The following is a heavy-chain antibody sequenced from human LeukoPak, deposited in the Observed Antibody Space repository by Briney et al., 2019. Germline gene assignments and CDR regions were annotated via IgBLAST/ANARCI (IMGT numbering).Heavy chain of an antibody. J-gene: IGHJ4*02. CDR3: ARHSTFFGVVIIKGRVRGPFDY. CDR2: INHGGST. CDR1: GGSFSGYY. Sequence: SETLSLTCAVYGGSFSGYYWCWIRAPAGKGLEWIGEINHGGSTNYNPSIKSRVTISVDTSKNQFSLKLSSVTAADTAVYYCARHSTFFGVVIIKGRVRGPFDYWGQGTLVTVSS. V-gene: IGHV4-34*01. D-gene: IGHD3-3*01.